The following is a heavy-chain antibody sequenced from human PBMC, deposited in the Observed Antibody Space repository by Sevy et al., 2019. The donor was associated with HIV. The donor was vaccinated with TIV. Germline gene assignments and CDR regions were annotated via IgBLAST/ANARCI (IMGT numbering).Heavy chain of an antibody. CDR3: ARDPTDDSGYSQGMDA. D-gene: IGHD3-22*01. Sequence: GGSLRLSCTASGFAIDSYSMNWVRQAPGKGLKWLSSISGSSSHIFYADSVKGRFTISRDNARNSVYLRMNSLRAEDTALYFCARDPTDDSGYSQGMDAWGQGTTVTVSS. V-gene: IGHV3-21*01. CDR1: GFAIDSYS. J-gene: IGHJ6*02. CDR2: ISGSSSHI.